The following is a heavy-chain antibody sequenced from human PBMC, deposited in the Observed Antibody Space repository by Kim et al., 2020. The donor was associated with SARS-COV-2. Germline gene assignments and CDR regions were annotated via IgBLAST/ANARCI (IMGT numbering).Heavy chain of an antibody. CDR3: ARGYNPDWFFDL. D-gene: IGHD1-1*01. J-gene: IGHJ2*01. V-gene: IGHV3-33*01. Sequence: GGSLRLSCAASGFTLSSYGMYWVRQAPGNGLEWVAVIWYDGSNKYYADSVKGRFTISRDNSKNTLYLQMNSLRAEDTAVYYCARGYNPDWFFDLWGRGTL. CDR1: GFTLSSYG. CDR2: IWYDGSNK.